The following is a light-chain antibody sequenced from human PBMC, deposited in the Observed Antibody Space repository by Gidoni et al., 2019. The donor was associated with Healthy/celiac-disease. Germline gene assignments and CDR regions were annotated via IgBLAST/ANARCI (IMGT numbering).Light chain of an antibody. J-gene: IGKJ1*01. V-gene: IGKV1-39*01. CDR2: AAS. CDR3: QQSYSTPRT. Sequence: DIQMTQSPSSLSASVGERVTITGRASQSISSYLNWYQQKPGKAPKLLIYAASSLQSGVPSRFSGSGSGTDFTLTSSSLQPEDFATYYCQQSYSTPRTFGPGTKVEIK. CDR1: QSISSY.